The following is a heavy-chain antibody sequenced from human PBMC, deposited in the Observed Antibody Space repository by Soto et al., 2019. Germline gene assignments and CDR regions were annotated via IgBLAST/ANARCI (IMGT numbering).Heavy chain of an antibody. CDR2: IYYSGST. CDR1: GGSISSYY. V-gene: IGHV4-59*08. Sequence: PSETLSLTCTVSGGSISSYYWSWIRQPPGKGLEWIGYIYYSGSTNYNPSLKSRVTISVDTSKNQFSLKLSSVTAADTAVYYCARHVGGMTTATTYAFDIRGQGTMVTVSS. D-gene: IGHD4-17*01. J-gene: IGHJ3*02. CDR3: ARHVGGMTTATTYAFDI.